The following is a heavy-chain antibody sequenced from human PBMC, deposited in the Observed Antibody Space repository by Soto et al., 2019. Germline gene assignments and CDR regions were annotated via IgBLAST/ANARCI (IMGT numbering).Heavy chain of an antibody. D-gene: IGHD5-18*01. Sequence: GGLLSHSCAASGFPSGSHWMHWVRPAPGKGLVWVSRINSDGSSTSYADSVKGRFTISRDNAKNTLYLQMNSLRAEDTAVYYCAFGYSYGGYYYYYGMDVWGQGTTVTIS. CDR1: GFPSGSHW. V-gene: IGHV3-74*01. CDR3: AFGYSYGGYYYYYGMDV. J-gene: IGHJ6*02. CDR2: INSDGSST.